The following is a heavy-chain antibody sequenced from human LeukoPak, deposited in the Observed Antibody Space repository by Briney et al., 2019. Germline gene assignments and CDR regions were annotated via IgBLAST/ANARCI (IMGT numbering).Heavy chain of an antibody. V-gene: IGHV4-39*01. J-gene: IGHJ4*02. CDR3: ARYSGYYLSYFDY. CDR2: IHYSGST. Sequence: PSETLSLTCTVSGGSISSNRYYWGWIRQPPGKGLEWIGNIHYSGSTYYNPSLKTRVTISEDTSKNQFSLKLTSVTAADTAVYYCARYSGYYLSYFDYWGQGTLVTVSS. CDR1: GGSISSNRYY. D-gene: IGHD3-22*01.